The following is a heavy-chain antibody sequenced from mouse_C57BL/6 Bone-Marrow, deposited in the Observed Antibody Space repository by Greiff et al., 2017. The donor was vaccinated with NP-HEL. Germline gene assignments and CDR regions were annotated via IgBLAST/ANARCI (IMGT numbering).Heavy chain of an antibody. V-gene: IGHV1-52*01. CDR1: GYTFTSYW. Sequence: QVQLQQPGAELVRPGSSVKLSCKASGYTFTSYWMHWVKQRPIQGLEWIGNIDPSDSETHYNQQFKDKATLTVDKSSSTAYMQLSSLTSEDSAVYYCARPLLPTRMGYAMDYWGQGTSVTVSS. CDR3: ARPLLPTRMGYAMDY. J-gene: IGHJ4*01. CDR2: IDPSDSET. D-gene: IGHD2-1*01.